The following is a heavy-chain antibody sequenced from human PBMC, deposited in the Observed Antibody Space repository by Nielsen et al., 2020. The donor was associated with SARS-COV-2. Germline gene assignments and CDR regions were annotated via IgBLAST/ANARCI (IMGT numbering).Heavy chain of an antibody. CDR2: ISYDGSNK. J-gene: IGHJ6*02. Sequence: GESLKISCAASGFTFNSYGMHWVRQAPGKGLEWVAVISYDGSNKYYADSVKGRFTISRDNSKNTLYLQMNSLRAEDTAVYYCARDPPRISGEVWGQGTTVTVSS. D-gene: IGHD2-15*01. CDR1: GFTFNSYG. V-gene: IGHV3-30*03. CDR3: ARDPPRISGEV.